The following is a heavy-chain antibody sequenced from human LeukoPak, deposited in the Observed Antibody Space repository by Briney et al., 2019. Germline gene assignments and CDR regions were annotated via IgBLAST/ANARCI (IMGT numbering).Heavy chain of an antibody. CDR3: AKTITARRYYYYSMDV. V-gene: IGHV3-9*01. CDR2: ATWDSGTI. Sequence: GGALRLSCVASGFTFNDYAMHWGRGAPGRRVEGVSSATWDSGTIGYADSVKGRFTISRDNAKNSLYLQMNSLRPADTASYYCAKTITARRYYYYSMDVWVQGTTVTVSS. J-gene: IGHJ6*03. CDR1: GFTFNDYA. D-gene: IGHD6-6*01.